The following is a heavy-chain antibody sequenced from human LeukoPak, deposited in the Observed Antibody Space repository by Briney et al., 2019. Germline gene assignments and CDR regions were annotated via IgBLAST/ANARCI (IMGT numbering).Heavy chain of an antibody. D-gene: IGHD5-24*01. CDR2: IYHSGST. CDR1: GYYISSGYY. V-gene: IGHV4-38-2*02. J-gene: IGHJ5*02. Sequence: SETLSLTCTVSGYYISSGYYWGWLRQPPGKGLEWIGSIYHSGSTYYNPSLKSRVTISVDTSKNQFSLKLSSVTAADTAVYYCARDGGGYNSGDNWFDPWGQGTLVTVSS. CDR3: ARDGGGYNSGDNWFDP.